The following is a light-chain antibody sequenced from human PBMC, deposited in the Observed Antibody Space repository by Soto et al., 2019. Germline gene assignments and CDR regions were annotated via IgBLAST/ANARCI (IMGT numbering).Light chain of an antibody. Sequence: SVLTQPPSASGSPGQSVTISCTGTKHDIGGYDFVSWYQHHPGKAPRLIIYEVVQRPSGGPDRFSGSKSGNTASLTVSGLQAADEADYFCKSYAGSNTYVFGSGTKVTVL. V-gene: IGLV2-8*01. CDR1: KHDIGGYDF. CDR3: KSYAGSNTYV. J-gene: IGLJ1*01. CDR2: EVV.